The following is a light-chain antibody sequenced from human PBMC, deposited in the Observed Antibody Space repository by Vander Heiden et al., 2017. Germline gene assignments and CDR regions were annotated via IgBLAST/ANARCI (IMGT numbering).Light chain of an antibody. CDR3: RQALQTPLT. CDR2: LGS. Sequence: ESVMTQSPLSLPVSAGEAACISCRSSQSLLHSNGYNYLDWYLQKPGQSPQLLIYLGSNRASGVPDRFSGSGSGTDFTLKISRVEAEDVGVYYCRQALQTPLTFGGGTKVEIK. J-gene: IGKJ4*01. V-gene: IGKV2-28*01. CDR1: QSLLHSNGYNY.